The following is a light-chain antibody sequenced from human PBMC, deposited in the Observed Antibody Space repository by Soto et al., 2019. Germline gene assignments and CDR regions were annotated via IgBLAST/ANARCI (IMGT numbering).Light chain of an antibody. CDR2: EVN. CDR1: SSDVGGYNY. J-gene: IGLJ1*01. Sequence: QSALTQPTSASGSPGQSVAISCTGTSSDVGGYNYVSWYQQHPGKAPKLMIYEVNKRPSGVPDRFSGSKSGNTASLTVSGLQAEDEADYYCSSYAGSSNVFGTGTKVPVL. V-gene: IGLV2-8*01. CDR3: SSYAGSSNV.